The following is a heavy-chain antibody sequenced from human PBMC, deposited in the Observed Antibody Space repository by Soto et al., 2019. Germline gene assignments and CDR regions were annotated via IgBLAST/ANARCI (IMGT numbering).Heavy chain of an antibody. Sequence: PGGSLRLSCAASGFTVSSNYMSWVRQAPGKGLEWVSVIYSGGSTYYADSVKGRFTISRENSKDTLYLQMNSLRAEDTAVYYCESTRKAALPYTYYYGLDVWGQGTTVTVSS. CDR3: ESTRKAALPYTYYYGLDV. D-gene: IGHD6-13*01. J-gene: IGHJ6*02. CDR2: IYSGGST. V-gene: IGHV3-53*01. CDR1: GFTVSSNY.